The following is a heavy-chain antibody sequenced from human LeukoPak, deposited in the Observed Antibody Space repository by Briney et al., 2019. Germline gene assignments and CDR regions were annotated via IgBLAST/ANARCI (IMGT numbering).Heavy chain of an antibody. J-gene: IGHJ4*02. CDR3: AREVKRLDY. CDR1: GYTFTSYG. Sequence: GASVKVSCKASGYTFTSYGISWVRQAPGQGLEWMGWINTNTGNPTYAQGFTGRFVFSLDTSVSTAYVEITSLEAEDTAVYYCAREVKRLDYWGQGTLVTVSS. CDR2: INTNTGNP. V-gene: IGHV7-4-1*02. D-gene: IGHD4-23*01.